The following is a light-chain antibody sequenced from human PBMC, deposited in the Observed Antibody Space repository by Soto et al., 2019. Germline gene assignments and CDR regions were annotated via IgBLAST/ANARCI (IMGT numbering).Light chain of an antibody. Sequence: IKMTQSPSSLSASVGDRVTITCGASQTAASYLNWYQQRPGKAPKLLIRAASRLESGVPARFSGSGSGTEFTLTISSLQPEDVATYYCQQSFNTPFTFGPGTKVDV. V-gene: IGKV1-39*01. CDR3: QQSFNTPFT. CDR1: QTAASY. J-gene: IGKJ3*01. CDR2: AAS.